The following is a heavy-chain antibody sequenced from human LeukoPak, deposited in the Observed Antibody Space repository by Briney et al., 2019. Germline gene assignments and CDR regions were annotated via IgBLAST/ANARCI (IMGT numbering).Heavy chain of an antibody. D-gene: IGHD3-22*01. J-gene: IGHJ3*02. CDR2: IYYSGST. CDR1: GASISGYY. V-gene: IGHV4-59*01. Sequence: SETLSLTCTVSGASISGYYWSWIRQPPGKGLEWIGYIYYSGSTNCNPSLKSRVTISVDTSKNQFSLKLSSVTAADTAVYYCARVLPYYDSSGLAAFDIWGQGTMVTVSS. CDR3: ARVLPYYDSSGLAAFDI.